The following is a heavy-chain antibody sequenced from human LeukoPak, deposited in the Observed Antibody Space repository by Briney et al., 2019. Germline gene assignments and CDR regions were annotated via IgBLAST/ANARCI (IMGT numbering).Heavy chain of an antibody. CDR2: IRSKANSYAS. Sequence: GGSLRLSCAAPGFTFSGSAMHWVRQASGKGLEWVGRIRSKANSYASSYGASVKGRFTISRDDSKNTAYLQMNSLKTEDTAVYYCTRRYYYDSSGYYQGDYWGQGTLVTVSS. CDR1: GFTFSGSA. J-gene: IGHJ4*02. D-gene: IGHD3-22*01. CDR3: TRRYYYDSSGYYQGDY. V-gene: IGHV3-73*01.